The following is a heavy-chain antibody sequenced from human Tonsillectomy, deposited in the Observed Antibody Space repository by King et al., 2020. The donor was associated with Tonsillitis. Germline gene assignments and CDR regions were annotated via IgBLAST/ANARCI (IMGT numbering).Heavy chain of an antibody. CDR3: TRNLTIFGVVSAFDI. CDR2: IRSKAYGGTT. CDR1: VFTFGDYA. D-gene: IGHD3-3*01. Sequence: DVQLVESGGGLVKPGRSLRLSCTASVFTFGDYAMSWFRQAPGKGLEWVGFIRSKAYGGTTEYAASVKGRFTISRDDSKSIAYLQINSLKTEDTAVYYCTRNLTIFGVVSAFDIWGQGTMVPVSS. V-gene: IGHV3-49*05. J-gene: IGHJ3*02.